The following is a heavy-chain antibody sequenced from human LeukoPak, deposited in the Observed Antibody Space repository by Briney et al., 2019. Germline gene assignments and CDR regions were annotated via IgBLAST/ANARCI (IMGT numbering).Heavy chain of an antibody. V-gene: IGHV3-9*01. CDR3: AKATGYTYALDY. Sequence: GGSLRLSCAASGVTIDDYAMHWVRQAPGKGLEWVSGISWNSGSTGSADSVKGRFTISRDDAKNSLYLQMNSLRAEDTALYYCAKATGYTYALDYWGQGTLVTVSS. D-gene: IGHD5-18*01. CDR1: GVTIDDYA. J-gene: IGHJ4*02. CDR2: ISWNSGST.